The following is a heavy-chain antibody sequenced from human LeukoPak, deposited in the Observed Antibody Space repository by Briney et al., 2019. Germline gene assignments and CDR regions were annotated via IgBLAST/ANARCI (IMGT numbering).Heavy chain of an antibody. J-gene: IGHJ6*03. CDR3: AKDLFTEWLPMDV. CDR2: IKEDGSEK. V-gene: IGHV3-7*01. CDR1: GFTFGSFW. Sequence: GGSLRLSCVASGFTFGSFWMSWVRQAPGKGPEWVANIKEDGSEKYYVDSVRGRFTISRDNSKNTLYLQMSSLTPEDTAVYYCAKDLFTEWLPMDVWGKGTTVTVSS. D-gene: IGHD3-3*01.